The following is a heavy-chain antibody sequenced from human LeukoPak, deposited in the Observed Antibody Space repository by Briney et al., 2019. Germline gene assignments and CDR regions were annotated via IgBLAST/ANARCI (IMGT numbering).Heavy chain of an antibody. Sequence: GGSLRLSCAASGFSFRKYFMSWARQAPGKGLEWVATISNDASATTYGDSVWGRVTISRDNAQNSVFLQMHSLRAGDTAVYYCASSFTPYYYDVGGQGILVTVSS. CDR2: ISNDASAT. CDR3: ASSFTPYYYDV. J-gene: IGHJ4*02. CDR1: GFSFRKYF. V-gene: IGHV3-7*01. D-gene: IGHD2-15*01.